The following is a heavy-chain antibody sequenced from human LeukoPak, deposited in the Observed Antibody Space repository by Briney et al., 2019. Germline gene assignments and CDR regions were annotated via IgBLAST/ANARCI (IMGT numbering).Heavy chain of an antibody. CDR1: GFTFSSYA. CDR2: ISGSGGST. Sequence: GGSLRLSCAASGFTFSSYAMSWVRQAPGKGLEWVSAISGSGGSTYYADSVKGRFTISRDNSKNTLYLQMNSLRAEDTAVYYCAKDTGPRSPGARYSSGWYGDAFDIWGRGIMVTVSS. V-gene: IGHV3-23*01. J-gene: IGHJ3*02. CDR3: AKDTGPRSPGARYSSGWYGDAFDI. D-gene: IGHD6-19*01.